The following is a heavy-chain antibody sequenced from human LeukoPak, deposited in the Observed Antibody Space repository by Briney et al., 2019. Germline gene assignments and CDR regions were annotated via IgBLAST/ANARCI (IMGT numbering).Heavy chain of an antibody. D-gene: IGHD2-15*01. CDR3: AKKNSPRSGPDFFDY. CDR2: ISYDGSNK. V-gene: IGHV3-30-3*02. J-gene: IGHJ4*02. CDR1: GFTFSSYA. Sequence: GGSLRLSCAASGFTFSSYAMHWVRQAPGKGLEWVAVISYDGSNKYYADSVKGRFTISRDNSKNTLYLQMNSLRAEDTAVYYCAKKNSPRSGPDFFDYWGQGTLVTVSS.